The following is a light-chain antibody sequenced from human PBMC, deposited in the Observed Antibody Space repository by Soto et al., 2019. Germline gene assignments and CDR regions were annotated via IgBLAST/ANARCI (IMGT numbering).Light chain of an antibody. J-gene: IGLJ2*01. CDR1: SSDFGGYTY. CDR2: DVS. Sequence: QSALTQPASVSGSPGQSITISCTGTSSDFGGYTYVSWYQQHPGKAPKPIIYDVSNRPSGVSYRFSGSESGNTASLTISGLQAEDEADYYCSSYATSSTLDVVFGGGTKLTVL. V-gene: IGLV2-14*01. CDR3: SSYATSSTLDVV.